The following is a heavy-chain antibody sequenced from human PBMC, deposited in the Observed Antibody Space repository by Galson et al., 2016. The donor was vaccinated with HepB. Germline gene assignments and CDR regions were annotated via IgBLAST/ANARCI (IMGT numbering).Heavy chain of an antibody. CDR2: ISWDSGGI. CDR1: GFTFHDHA. CDR3: AKGPGMAVYKYYIDY. J-gene: IGHJ4*02. Sequence: SLRLSCAASGFTFHDHAMHWVRQAPGKGLEWVSSISWDSGGIDYADSVKGRFTISRDNAKYSLYLQMNSLRPEDTALYYCAKGPGMAVYKYYIDYWGQGALVTVSS. V-gene: IGHV3-9*01. D-gene: IGHD6-19*01.